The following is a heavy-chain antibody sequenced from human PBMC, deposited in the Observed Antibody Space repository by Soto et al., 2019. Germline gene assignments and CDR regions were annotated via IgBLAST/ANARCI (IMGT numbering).Heavy chain of an antibody. CDR2: FDPEDGET. V-gene: IGHV1-24*01. CDR3: ARGQTGGGWGYYFDY. Sequence: GASVKVSCKASGFTLTELSMHWVRQAPGKGLEWMGGFDPEDGETIYAQKFQGRVTITADESTSTAYMELSSLRSEDTAVYYCARGQTGGGWGYYFDYWGQGTLVTVSS. J-gene: IGHJ4*02. D-gene: IGHD3-16*01. CDR1: GFTLTELS.